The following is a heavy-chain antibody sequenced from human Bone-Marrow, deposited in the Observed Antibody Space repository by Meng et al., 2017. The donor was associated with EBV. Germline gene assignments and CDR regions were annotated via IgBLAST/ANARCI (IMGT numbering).Heavy chain of an antibody. Sequence: QVPLVQSGAEVKKPGASVKVSCKASGYTFTGYYMHWVRQAPGQGLEWMGRINAGNGNTKYSQNFQGRVTITRDTSATTVHMELRSLRSEDTAVYYCARGQHDYAFDYWGQGTLVTVSS. D-gene: IGHD4-17*01. V-gene: IGHV1-3*01. CDR1: GYTFTGYY. J-gene: IGHJ4*02. CDR2: INAGNGNT. CDR3: ARGQHDYAFDY.